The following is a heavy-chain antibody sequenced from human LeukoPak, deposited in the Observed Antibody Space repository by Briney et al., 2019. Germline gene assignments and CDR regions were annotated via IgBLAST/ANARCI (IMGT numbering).Heavy chain of an antibody. J-gene: IGHJ3*02. D-gene: IGHD2-15*01. V-gene: IGHV4-59*01. CDR2: IYYSGST. Sequence: PSETLSLTCTVSGGSISSYYWSWIRQPPGKGLEWIGYIYYSGSTNYNPSLKSRVTISVDTSKNQFSLKLSSVTAADTAVYYCARDQYCSGGSCYKGSIDIWGQGTMVTVS. CDR3: ARDQYCSGGSCYKGSIDI. CDR1: GGSISSYY.